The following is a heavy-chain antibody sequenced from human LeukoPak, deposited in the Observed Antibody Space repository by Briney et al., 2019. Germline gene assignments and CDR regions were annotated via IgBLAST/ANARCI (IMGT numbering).Heavy chain of an antibody. J-gene: IGHJ4*02. CDR3: ARGLSSPLDY. Sequence: SETLSLTCAVYGGSFSGYYWSWIRQPPGKGLEWIGEINHSGSTNYNPSLKSRVTISVDTSKNQFSLKLSSVTAADTAVYYCARGLSSPLDYWGQGTLVTVSS. V-gene: IGHV4-34*01. CDR2: INHSGST. CDR1: GGSFSGYY.